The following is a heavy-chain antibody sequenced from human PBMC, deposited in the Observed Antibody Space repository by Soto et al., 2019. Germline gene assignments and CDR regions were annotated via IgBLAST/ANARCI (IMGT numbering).Heavy chain of an antibody. Sequence: PGGSLRLSCAASGFTFSSYAMHWVRQAPGKGLEWVAVISYDGSNKYYADSVKGRFTISRDNSKNTLYLQMNSLRAEDTAVYYCARSGVVPAAMGTVAYYYYYGMDVWGQGTTVTVSS. D-gene: IGHD2-2*01. CDR2: ISYDGSNK. V-gene: IGHV3-30-3*01. J-gene: IGHJ6*02. CDR1: GFTFSSYA. CDR3: ARSGVVPAAMGTVAYYYYYGMDV.